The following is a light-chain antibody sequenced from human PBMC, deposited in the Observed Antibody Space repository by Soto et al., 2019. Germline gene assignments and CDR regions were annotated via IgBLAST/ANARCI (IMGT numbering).Light chain of an antibody. J-gene: IGKJ1*01. CDR2: GAS. Sequence: ERVLTSSVGALLLNQGERATLSCRASQSVSSSYLAWYQQKPGQAPRLLIYGASSRATGIPDRFSGCGSGTDFTLTISRLEPEDFAVYYCQQYGSSPLGTFGQGTNVDI. CDR1: QSVSSSY. V-gene: IGKV3-20*01. CDR3: QQYGSSPLGT.